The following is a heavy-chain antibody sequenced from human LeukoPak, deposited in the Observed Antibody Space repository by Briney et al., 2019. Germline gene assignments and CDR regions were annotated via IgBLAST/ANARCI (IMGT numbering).Heavy chain of an antibody. D-gene: IGHD3-22*01. CDR1: GFTFSSYA. J-gene: IGHJ4*02. V-gene: IGHV3-30*04. CDR2: ISFDGSNK. Sequence: GGSLRLSCVASGFTFSSYAMHCVRQAPGKGLEWVAVISFDGSNKYYADSVKGRFTISRDNSKNTLYVQMNSLRADDTAVYYCARDHGYYDSRAYFDYWGQGTLVTVSS. CDR3: ARDHGYYDSRAYFDY.